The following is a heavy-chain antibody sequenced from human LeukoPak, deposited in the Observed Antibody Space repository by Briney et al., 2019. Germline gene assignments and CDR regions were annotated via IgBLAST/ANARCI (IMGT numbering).Heavy chain of an antibody. V-gene: IGHV3-48*02. Sequence: GGSLRLSCAASGFPFSSYNMNWVRQAPGKGLEWVSYISGSGRTIDYADSVRGRFTISRDNAKDSLYLQMNSLRDEDTAVYYCARDGAWASDIWGQGTMVTVSS. D-gene: IGHD3-16*01. J-gene: IGHJ3*02. CDR3: ARDGAWASDI. CDR2: ISGSGRTI. CDR1: GFPFSSYN.